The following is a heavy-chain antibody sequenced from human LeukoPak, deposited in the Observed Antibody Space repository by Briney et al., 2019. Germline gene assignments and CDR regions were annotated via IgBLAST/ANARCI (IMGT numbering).Heavy chain of an antibody. Sequence: PGGSLRLSCAASGFTFSSYSMNWVRQAPGKGLEWVSSISSSSSYIYYADSVKGRFTISRDNAKNSLYLQMNSLRAEDTAVYYCARDSVYYDFWSGLLGYYYYMDVWGKGTTVTVSS. CDR2: ISSSSSYI. CDR3: ARDSVYYDFWSGLLGYYYYMDV. D-gene: IGHD3-3*01. J-gene: IGHJ6*03. V-gene: IGHV3-21*01. CDR1: GFTFSSYS.